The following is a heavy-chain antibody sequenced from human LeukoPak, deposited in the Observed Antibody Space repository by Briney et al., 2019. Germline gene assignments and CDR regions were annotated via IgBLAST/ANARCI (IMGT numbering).Heavy chain of an antibody. Sequence: QPGRSLRLSCAASGFTFSSYAIHWVRQAPGKGLEWVAVISYDGSNKYYADSVKGRFTISRDNSKNTLYLQMNSLRAEDTAVYYCARDSEWLFDYWGQGTLVTVSS. CDR1: GFTFSSYA. CDR2: ISYDGSNK. D-gene: IGHD3-3*01. CDR3: ARDSEWLFDY. J-gene: IGHJ4*02. V-gene: IGHV3-30-3*01.